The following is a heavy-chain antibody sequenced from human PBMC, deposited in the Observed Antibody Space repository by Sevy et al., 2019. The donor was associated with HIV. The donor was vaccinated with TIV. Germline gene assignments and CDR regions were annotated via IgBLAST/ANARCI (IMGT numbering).Heavy chain of an antibody. J-gene: IGHJ6*02. Sequence: GGSLRLSCAASGFTFSSYAMSWVRQAPGKGLEWVSAISGSGGCTYYADSVKGRFTISRDNSKNTLYLQMNSLRAEDTAVYYCAKDAVAAGHYYYYYYGMDVWGQGTTVTVSS. CDR3: AKDAVAAGHYYYYYYGMDV. CDR1: GFTFSSYA. V-gene: IGHV3-23*01. CDR2: ISGSGGCT. D-gene: IGHD6-25*01.